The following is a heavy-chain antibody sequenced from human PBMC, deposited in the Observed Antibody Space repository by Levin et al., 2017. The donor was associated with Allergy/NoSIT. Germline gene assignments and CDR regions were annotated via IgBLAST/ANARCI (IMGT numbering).Heavy chain of an antibody. CDR2: VKSKANKFAT. Sequence: GGSLRLSCAASGFTFSGSTMHWVRQASGKGLEWVGRVKSKANKFATAYAASVKGRFTISRDDSKNTAYLQMNSLKTEDTAVYYCARSGDLDYWAREPWSPSPQ. V-gene: IGHV3-73*01. CDR1: GFTFSGST. J-gene: IGHJ4*02. CDR3: ARSGDLDY. D-gene: IGHD1-1*01.